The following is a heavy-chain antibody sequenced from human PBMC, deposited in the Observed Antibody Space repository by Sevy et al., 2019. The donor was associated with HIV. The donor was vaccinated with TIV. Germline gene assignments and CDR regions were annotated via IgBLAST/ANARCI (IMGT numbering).Heavy chain of an antibody. V-gene: IGHV3-73*01. D-gene: IGHD5-18*01. CDR2: IGSKAKNYAT. Sequence: EGSLRLSCAASGFTFSGSDMHWVHQASGKELEWVGRIGSKAKNYATSYAASVKGRCTISRDDSKNTAYLQMNSLKTEETAVYVWTPAGYGFDYWGQGTLVTVSS. J-gene: IGHJ4*02. CDR3: TPAGYGFDY. CDR1: GFTFSGSD.